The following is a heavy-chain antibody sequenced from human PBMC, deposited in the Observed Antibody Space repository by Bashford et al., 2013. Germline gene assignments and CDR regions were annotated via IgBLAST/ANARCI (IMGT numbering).Heavy chain of an antibody. Sequence: GESLKISCKGFGYFFPNYWIAWVRQMPGKGPEWMGIVYPHDSETAYSPSFQGRVTISVDESITTAYLQWTSLTASDTAMYYCARRWGASTEFDKWGQGTLVTVSS. J-gene: IGHJ5*02. D-gene: IGHD1-26*01. CDR2: VYPHDSET. CDR3: ARRWGASTEFDK. V-gene: IGHV5-51*01. CDR1: GYFFPNYW.